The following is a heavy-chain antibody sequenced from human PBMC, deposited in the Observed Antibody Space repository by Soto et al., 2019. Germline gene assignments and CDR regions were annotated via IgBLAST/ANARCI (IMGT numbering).Heavy chain of an antibody. CDR1: GITFGIRA. J-gene: IGHJ4*02. CDR2: ITDTGGDT. V-gene: IGHV3-23*01. CDR3: ARGSEESYPGSRIFDL. Sequence: GESMKISCVASGITFGIRAMSCVRQAPGEGLEWVSTITDTGGDTKYADSVRGRFTISRDNSKNTLYLLMSRLRAEDSALYFCARGSEESYPGSRIFDLWGRGTLVTVSS. D-gene: IGHD3-10*01.